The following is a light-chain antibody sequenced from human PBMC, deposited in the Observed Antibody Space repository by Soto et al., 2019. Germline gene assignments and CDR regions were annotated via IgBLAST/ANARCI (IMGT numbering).Light chain of an antibody. J-gene: IGKJ5*01. V-gene: IGKV3-11*01. CDR1: QSVSKY. CDR2: DAS. Sequence: EIVLTQSPATLSLSPGERATLSCRTSQSVSKYFAWYQQKPGRAPRLLIYDASSRATGIPARFIGSGSGTDFTLTISSLEPEDFGIYYCQQRNNWPITFGQGTRLEIK. CDR3: QQRNNWPIT.